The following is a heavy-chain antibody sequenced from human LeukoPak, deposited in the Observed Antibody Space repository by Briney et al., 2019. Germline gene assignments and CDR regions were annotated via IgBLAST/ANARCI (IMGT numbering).Heavy chain of an antibody. CDR2: IYYGGST. CDR3: ARGGTIFGVVLLDP. V-gene: IGHV4-59*12. CDR1: LCSLRNYY. D-gene: IGHD3-3*01. Sequence: PSETLSLTCLGCLCSLRNYYWSWIRQPAAKGQEGVGYIYYGGSTNYNPSLKSRVTISVDTSKNQFSLKLSSVTGADTAVYYCARGGTIFGVVLLDPWGQGTLVTVSS. J-gene: IGHJ5*02.